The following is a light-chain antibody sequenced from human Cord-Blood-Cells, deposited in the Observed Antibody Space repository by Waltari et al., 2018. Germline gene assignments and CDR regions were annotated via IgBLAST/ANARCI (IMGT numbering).Light chain of an antibody. CDR2: RNN. CDR3: AAWDDNLSGYV. J-gene: IGLJ1*01. CDR1: SSNIGSNY. V-gene: IGLV1-47*01. Sequence: QSVLTQPPSASGTPGQRVTISCSGSSSNIGSNYVYWYHQLPGTAPKLLSYRNNQRPSGVPDRFSGSKSGTSASLAISGLRSEDEADYYCAAWDDNLSGYVFGTGTKVTVL.